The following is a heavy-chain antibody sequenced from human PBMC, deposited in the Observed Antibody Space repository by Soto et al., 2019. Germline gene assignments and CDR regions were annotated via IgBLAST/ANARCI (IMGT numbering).Heavy chain of an antibody. CDR3: AKYFKRESSGPYYFDY. CDR1: GFTFTNYA. J-gene: IGHJ4*02. Sequence: EVQLLESGGGLVQPGGSLRLSCAASGFTFTNYAISWVRQTPDKGLECVSTITVSGDTTYYPDSVKGRFTISRDNSRDTLTLQMNRLRVEDTAVYYCAKYFKRESSGPYYFDYWGQGTLVTVSS. D-gene: IGHD3-22*01. V-gene: IGHV3-23*01. CDR2: ITVSGDTT.